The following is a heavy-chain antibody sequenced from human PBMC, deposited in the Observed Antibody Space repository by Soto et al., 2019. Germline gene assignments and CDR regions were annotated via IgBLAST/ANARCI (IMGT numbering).Heavy chain of an antibody. V-gene: IGHV3-30*09. CDR3: ARRAWDIYYAIDV. CDR2: ISYDGSDK. CDR1: GFTYTAFA. D-gene: IGHD2-15*01. Sequence: VQLVESGGGEVQPGRSLRLSCAASGFTYTAFALHWVRQAPGKGLEWVAIISYDGSDKYYADSVKGRFAISRDNPKNTLNLEMNSLRPEDTAVYFCARRAWDIYYAIDVWGQGTTVTVFS. J-gene: IGHJ6*02.